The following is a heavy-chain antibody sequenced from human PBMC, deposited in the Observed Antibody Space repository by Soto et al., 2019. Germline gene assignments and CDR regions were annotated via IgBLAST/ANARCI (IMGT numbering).Heavy chain of an antibody. D-gene: IGHD3-3*01. CDR3: AGDDRSVSGVVTLDH. J-gene: IGHJ4*02. CDR2: TNEGSGNT. V-gene: IGHV1-3*01. CDR1: GYSFKNYA. Sequence: ASVKVSCKATGYSFKNYAVYWVRQAPGQRLEWMGFTNEGSGNTRFSQKFQGRISITRDTSASTVYLDLSSLTSEDTAIYYCAGDDRSVSGVVTLDHWGPGTLVTVSS.